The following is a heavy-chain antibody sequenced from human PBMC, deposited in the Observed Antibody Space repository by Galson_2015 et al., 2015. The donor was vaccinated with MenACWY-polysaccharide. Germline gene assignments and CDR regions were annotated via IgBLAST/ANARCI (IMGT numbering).Heavy chain of an antibody. CDR1: GFTFSSYN. Sequence: SLRFSCAASGFTFSSYNMNWVRQAPGKGLEWISYISSGGTTIYYADSVKGRFTTSRDNAKNSVYLQLNSLRAEDTAVYYCARSNLPDDYWGQGTLVIVSS. CDR2: ISSGGTTI. J-gene: IGHJ4*01. V-gene: IGHV3-48*03. CDR3: ARSNLPDDY.